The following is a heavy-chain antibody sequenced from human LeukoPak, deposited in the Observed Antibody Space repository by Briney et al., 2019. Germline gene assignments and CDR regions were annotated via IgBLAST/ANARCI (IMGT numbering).Heavy chain of an antibody. D-gene: IGHD6-13*01. CDR1: GGSISSSNW. CDR3: ARVGAAAGITYFDY. Sequence: PSETLSLTCTVSGGSISSSNWWSWVRQPPGKGLEWIGEIYHSGSTNYNPSLKSRVTISVDKSKNQFSLKLSSVTAADTAVYYCARVGAAAGITYFDYWGQGTLVTVSS. CDR2: IYHSGST. J-gene: IGHJ4*02. V-gene: IGHV4-4*02.